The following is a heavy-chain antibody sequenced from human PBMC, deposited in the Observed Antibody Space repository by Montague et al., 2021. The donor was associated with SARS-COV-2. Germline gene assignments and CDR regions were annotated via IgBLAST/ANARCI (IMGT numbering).Heavy chain of an antibody. CDR1: SGSVSSDY. CDR3: ARGGSKYGADAFDL. V-gene: IGHV4-59*08. D-gene: IGHD3-16*01. Sequence: SETLSLTCSVSSGSVSSDYWSWIRQPPGKGLEWIGYIYSSGSTSYNPSLKSRVTISKDRSKSLLSLTMTSVTAADTAVYYCARGGSKYGADAFDLWGQGTMVIVSA. J-gene: IGHJ3*01. CDR2: IYSSGST.